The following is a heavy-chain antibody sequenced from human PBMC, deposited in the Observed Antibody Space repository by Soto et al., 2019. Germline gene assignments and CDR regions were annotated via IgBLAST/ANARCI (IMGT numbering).Heavy chain of an antibody. CDR1: GYTFTSYD. CDR2: MNPNSGNT. V-gene: IGHV1-8*01. J-gene: IGHJ5*02. D-gene: IGHD3-10*01. Sequence: QVQLVQSGAEVKKPGASVKVSCKASGYTFTSYDINWVRQATGQGLEWMGWMNPNSGNTGYAQKFQGRVTMTRNTSISTAYMELSSLRSEDTAGYYCARSYYGSGSYWNGFDPWGQGTLVTVSS. CDR3: ARSYYGSGSYWNGFDP.